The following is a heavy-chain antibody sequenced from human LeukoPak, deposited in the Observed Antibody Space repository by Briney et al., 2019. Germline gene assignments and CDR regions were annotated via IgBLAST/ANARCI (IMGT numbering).Heavy chain of an antibody. CDR3: ARDLGQYYDTSDNWFDP. CDR1: GFTFSRYS. J-gene: IGHJ5*02. D-gene: IGHD3-22*01. Sequence: GGSLRLSCAASGFTFSRYSMNWVRQAPGKGLEWVSSISSSSSYIYYADSVKGRFTISRDNAKNTLNPQMNSLRAEDTAVYYCARDLGQYYDTSDNWFDPWGQGTLVTVSS. V-gene: IGHV3-21*01. CDR2: ISSSSSYI.